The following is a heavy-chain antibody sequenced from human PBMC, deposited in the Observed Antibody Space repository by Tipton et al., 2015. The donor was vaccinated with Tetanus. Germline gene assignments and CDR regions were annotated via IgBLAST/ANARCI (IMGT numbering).Heavy chain of an antibody. CDR2: SWYDGTDK. J-gene: IGHJ4*02. CDR3: ARAADCSGRSYFSGGFES. D-gene: IGHD2-15*01. CDR1: GLIFSSYG. Sequence: SLRLSCAASGLIFSSYGIHWVRQAPGKGLEWVAVSWYDGTDKYYADSVKGRFTISRDNYKYTLYLKMHSLRAEDTAVYYCARAADCSGRSYFSGGFESWGQGPRVPVPS. V-gene: IGHV3-33*01.